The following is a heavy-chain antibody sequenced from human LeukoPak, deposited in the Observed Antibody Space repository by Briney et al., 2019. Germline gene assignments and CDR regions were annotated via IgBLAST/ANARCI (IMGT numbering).Heavy chain of an antibody. CDR2: IYYSGST. CDR3: ARRFAPSRNDAFDI. D-gene: IGHD3-10*01. V-gene: IGHV4-39*01. J-gene: IGHJ3*02. Sequence: SETLSLTCTVSGGSINSSSYYWGWIRQPPGEGLEWIGTIYYSGSTYYNPSLKSRVTISVDTSKNQFSLKLSSVTASDTAVYYCARRFAPSRNDAFDIWGQGTMVTVST. CDR1: GGSINSSSYY.